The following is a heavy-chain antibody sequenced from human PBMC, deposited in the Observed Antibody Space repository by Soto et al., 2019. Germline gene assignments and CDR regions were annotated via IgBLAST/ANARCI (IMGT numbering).Heavy chain of an antibody. D-gene: IGHD6-13*01. CDR3: ARETVNGSSSWYYYYGMDV. V-gene: IGHV1-8*01. Sequence: GASVKVSCKASGYTFTSYDINWVRQATGQGLEWMGWMNPNSGNTGYAQKFQGRVTMTRDTSISTAYMELSRLRSDDTAVYYCARETVNGSSSWYYYYGMDVWGQGTTVTVSS. CDR1: GYTFTSYD. CDR2: MNPNSGNT. J-gene: IGHJ6*02.